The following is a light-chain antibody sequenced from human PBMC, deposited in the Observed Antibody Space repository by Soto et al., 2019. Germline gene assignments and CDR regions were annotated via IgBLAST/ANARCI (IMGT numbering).Light chain of an antibody. CDR2: DNN. V-gene: IGLV1-51*01. Sequence: QAVVTQPPSVSAAPGQKVPISCSGSSSNIGNNYVSWYQQLPGTAPKLLIYDNNKRPSGIPDRFSGSKSGTSATLGITGLQTGDEADYYCGTWDSSLSAVVFGGGTKLTVL. CDR3: GTWDSSLSAVV. J-gene: IGLJ2*01. CDR1: SSNIGNNY.